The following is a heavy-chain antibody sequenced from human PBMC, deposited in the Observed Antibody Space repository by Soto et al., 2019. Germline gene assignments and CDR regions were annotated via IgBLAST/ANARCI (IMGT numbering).Heavy chain of an antibody. Sequence: QVQLVQSGAELKKPGSSVKVSCEASGGSFISYSFTWVRQAPGQGLEWMGRIIPIQGKANYALKFQDRVTITADRSKTTAYMELRSLSPEDTAVYSCAKSLLFVDHAYMDVWGKGTTVTVSS. CDR1: GGSFISYS. CDR2: IIPIQGKA. V-gene: IGHV1-69*02. J-gene: IGHJ6*03. D-gene: IGHD2-21*01. CDR3: AKSLLFVDHAYMDV.